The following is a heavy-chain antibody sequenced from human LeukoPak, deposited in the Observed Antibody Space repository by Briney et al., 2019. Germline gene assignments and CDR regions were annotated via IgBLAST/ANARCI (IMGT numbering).Heavy chain of an antibody. J-gene: IGHJ4*02. CDR2: MSSSSSYI. Sequence: PGGSLRLSCAASGFTFSSYSMNWVRQAPGKGLEWVSSMSSSSSYIYYADSVKGRFTISRDNAKNSLYLQMNSLRAEDTAVYYCAKDRVRGMIVVVRSPLLDYWGQGTLVTVSS. CDR3: AKDRVRGMIVVVRSPLLDY. D-gene: IGHD3-22*01. CDR1: GFTFSSYS. V-gene: IGHV3-21*04.